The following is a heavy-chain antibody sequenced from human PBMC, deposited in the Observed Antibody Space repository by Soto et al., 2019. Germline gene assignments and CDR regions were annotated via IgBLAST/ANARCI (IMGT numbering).Heavy chain of an antibody. J-gene: IGHJ6*02. V-gene: IGHV3-23*01. CDR3: AKAEGGCSGGSCYGPLGYYYYGMDV. Sequence: GGSLRLSCAAXGFTFSSYAMSWVRQAPGKGLEWVSAISGSGGSTYYADSVKGRFTISRDNSKNTLYLQMNSLRAEDTAVYYCAKAEGGCSGGSCYGPLGYYYYGMDVWGQGTTVTVSS. D-gene: IGHD2-15*01. CDR1: GFTFSSYA. CDR2: ISGSGGST.